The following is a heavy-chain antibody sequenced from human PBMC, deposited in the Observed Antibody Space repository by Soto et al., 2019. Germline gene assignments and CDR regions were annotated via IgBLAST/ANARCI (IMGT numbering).Heavy chain of an antibody. V-gene: IGHV3-23*01. CDR1: GFTFSSYA. Sequence: PGGSLRLSCAASGFTFSSYAMSWVRQAPGKGLEWVSAISGSGGSTYYADSVKGRFTISRDNAKNSLYLQMNSLRAEDTAVYYCARASRDDYGDSGGDFDYWGQGTLVTVSS. CDR2: ISGSGGST. CDR3: ARASRDDYGDSGGDFDY. J-gene: IGHJ4*02. D-gene: IGHD4-17*01.